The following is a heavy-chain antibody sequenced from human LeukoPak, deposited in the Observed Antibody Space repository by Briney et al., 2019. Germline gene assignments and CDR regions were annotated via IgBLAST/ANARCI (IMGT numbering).Heavy chain of an antibody. D-gene: IGHD4-17*01. CDR3: ARVGYGDPIDY. CDR2: IYHSGST. CDR1: GYSISSGYY. V-gene: IGHV4-38-2*01. Sequence: SETLSLTCAVSGYSISSGYYWGWIRQPPGKGLEWIGSIYHSGSTYYNPSLKSRVTISVDTSKNQFSLKLSSVTAADTAVYYCARVGYGDPIDYWGQGSLVTVSS. J-gene: IGHJ4*02.